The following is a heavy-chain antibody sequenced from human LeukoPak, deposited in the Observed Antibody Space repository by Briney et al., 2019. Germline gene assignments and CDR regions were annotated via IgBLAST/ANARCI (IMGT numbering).Heavy chain of an antibody. CDR2: ISGIGGST. V-gene: IGHV3-23*01. CDR1: GFPLCIYA. J-gene: IGHJ4*02. D-gene: IGHD2-15*01. Sequence: GRTLRLSCAVSGFPLCIYAMSCGPGAPARGLECGSAISGIGGSTYYAEPVKGRFTFSRDSSKNTLYLQMNSLRAEDTAVYYCAKVRAYCSGGSCYFHPVDYWGEGTLVTVSS. CDR3: AKVRAYCSGGSCYFHPVDY.